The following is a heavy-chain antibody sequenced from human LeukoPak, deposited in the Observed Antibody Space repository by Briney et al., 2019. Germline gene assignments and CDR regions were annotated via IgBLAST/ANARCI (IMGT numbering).Heavy chain of an antibody. J-gene: IGHJ5*02. Sequence: ASVNVSCKVSGYTLTELSMHWVRPAPGEGLEWMGGFDPEDGEAIYAQRFQGRVTMTEDTSTDTVYMELTSLRSEDTAVYYCATDFLGFDPWGQGTLVTVSS. D-gene: IGHD2/OR15-2a*01. CDR1: GYTLTELS. CDR2: FDPEDGEA. V-gene: IGHV1-24*01. CDR3: ATDFLGFDP.